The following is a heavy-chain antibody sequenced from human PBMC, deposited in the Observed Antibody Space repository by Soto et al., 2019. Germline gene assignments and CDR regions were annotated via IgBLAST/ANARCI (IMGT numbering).Heavy chain of an antibody. CDR1: GGSISSYY. V-gene: IGHV4-59*01. J-gene: IGHJ5*02. CDR2: IYYSGST. D-gene: IGHD3-10*01. Sequence: SETLSRTCTVSGGSISSYYWIWIRQPPGKGLEWIGYIYYSGSTNYNPSLKSRVTISVDTSKNQFSLKLSSVTAADTAVYYCARLRHTMVRGWFDPWGQGTLVTVS. CDR3: ARLRHTMVRGWFDP.